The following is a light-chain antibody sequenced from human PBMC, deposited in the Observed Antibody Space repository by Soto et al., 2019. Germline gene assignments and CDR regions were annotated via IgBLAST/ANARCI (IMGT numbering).Light chain of an antibody. CDR1: QSVSSN. J-gene: IGKJ4*01. Sequence: EIVMPQSPATLSVSPGARATLSCRASQSVSSNLAWYQQKPGQAPRLLTYGAPTRATGTPARFSGSGSGTEFTPTISSLPSEDFAVYYCQQHNNWPPKLTVGGGTKVDI. V-gene: IGKV3-15*01. CDR3: QQHNNWPPKLT. CDR2: GAP.